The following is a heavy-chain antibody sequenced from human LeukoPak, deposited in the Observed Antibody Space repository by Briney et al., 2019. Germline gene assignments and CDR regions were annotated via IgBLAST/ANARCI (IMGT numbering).Heavy chain of an antibody. D-gene: IGHD2-21*02. Sequence: GGSLRLSCVASGFTFSSSWMSWVRQAPGGGLEFVANINPDESTKNYVDSVKGRFTISRDNSKNTLYLQMNSLRAEDTAVYYCARPLSGVTAIRGPYYFDYWGQGTLVTVSS. J-gene: IGHJ4*02. CDR1: GFTFSSSW. CDR2: INPDESTK. CDR3: ARPLSGVTAIRGPYYFDY. V-gene: IGHV3-7*01.